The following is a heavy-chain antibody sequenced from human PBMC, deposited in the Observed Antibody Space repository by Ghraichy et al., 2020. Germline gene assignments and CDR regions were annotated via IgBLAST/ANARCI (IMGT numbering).Heavy chain of an antibody. D-gene: IGHD3-9*01. CDR2: ISGSGGST. CDR3: AKEGILTGYYGARSYYYYYYMDV. J-gene: IGHJ6*03. Sequence: GGSLRLSCAASGFTFSSYAMSWVRQAPGKGLEWVSAISGSGGSTYYADSVKGRFTISRDNSKNTLYLQMNSLRAEDTAVYYCAKEGILTGYYGARSYYYYYYMDVWGKGTTVTVSS. CDR1: GFTFSSYA. V-gene: IGHV3-23*01.